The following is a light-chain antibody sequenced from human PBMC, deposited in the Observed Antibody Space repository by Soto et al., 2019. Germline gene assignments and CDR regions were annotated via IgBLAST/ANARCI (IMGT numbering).Light chain of an antibody. Sequence: EIVMTQSPATLSVSPGERATLSCRASQSVSSTLAWYQQKPGQAPRLLIYGASTRATGIPARFSGSGSGTEFTLTISSLQYEDFALYYCQQYIYWQWTLGQGTKVDIK. CDR1: QSVSST. CDR3: QQYIYWQWT. V-gene: IGKV3-15*01. CDR2: GAS. J-gene: IGKJ1*01.